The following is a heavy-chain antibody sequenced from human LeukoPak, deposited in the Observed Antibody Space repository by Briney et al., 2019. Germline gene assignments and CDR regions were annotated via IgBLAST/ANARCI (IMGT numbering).Heavy chain of an antibody. D-gene: IGHD1-26*01. CDR2: ISESGAST. J-gene: IGHJ4*02. Sequence: GGSLRLSCSVSAFTFNTFDNFAMNWVRQAPGQGLEWVAAISESGASTYYAASVKGRFTISRDNSENTLYLQMHGLRAGDTAAYYCARVSSGGGQSTYFDYWGRGTLVTVSS. CDR1: AFTFNTFDNFA. V-gene: IGHV3-23*01. CDR3: ARVSSGGGQSTYFDY.